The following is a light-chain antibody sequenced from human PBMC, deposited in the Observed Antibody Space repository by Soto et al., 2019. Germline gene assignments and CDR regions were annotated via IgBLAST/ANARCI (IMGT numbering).Light chain of an antibody. J-gene: IGLJ1*01. V-gene: IGLV2-14*01. CDR3: SSYTSSGTLYV. CDR2: EVS. Sequence: QSALTQPASVSGSPGQSITISCTGTSSDVGGYNYVSWYQQHPGKAPKLMIYEVSNRPSGVSNRFSGSKSGNTASLTISGLQAEDEADYYCSSYTSSGTLYVFGTGTKGTVL. CDR1: SSDVGGYNY.